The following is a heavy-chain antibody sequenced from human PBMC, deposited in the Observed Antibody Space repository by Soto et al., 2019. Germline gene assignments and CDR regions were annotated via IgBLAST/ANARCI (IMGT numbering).Heavy chain of an antibody. CDR3: ASQHYYDSSGYYVVY. Sequence: PSETLSLTCIVSGGSISSGNYYWNWLRQHPGKGLEWIGYIHYSGSTYYNPSLKSRVTISLHTSNSQFSLELSSVTATDTAVYYCASQHYYDSSGYYVVYWGQGTLVTVSS. CDR2: IHYSGST. CDR1: GGSISSGNYY. D-gene: IGHD3-22*01. V-gene: IGHV4-30-4*08. J-gene: IGHJ4*02.